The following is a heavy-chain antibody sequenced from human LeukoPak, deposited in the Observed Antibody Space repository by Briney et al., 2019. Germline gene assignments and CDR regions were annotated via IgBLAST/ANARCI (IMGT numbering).Heavy chain of an antibody. D-gene: IGHD2-8*01. Sequence: PGGSLRLSCAASGFTFSSYSMNWVRQAPGKGLEWVSSISSSSSYIYYADSVKGRFTISRVNAKNSLYLQMNSLRAEDTAVYYCARDGGRYCTNGVCYMGAFDIWGQGTMVTVSS. CDR3: ARDGGRYCTNGVCYMGAFDI. V-gene: IGHV3-21*01. CDR1: GFTFSSYS. J-gene: IGHJ3*02. CDR2: ISSSSSYI.